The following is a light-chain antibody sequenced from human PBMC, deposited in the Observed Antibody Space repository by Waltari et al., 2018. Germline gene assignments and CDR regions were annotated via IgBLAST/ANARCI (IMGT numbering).Light chain of an antibody. CDR2: GNS. J-gene: IGLJ2*01. CDR3: QSYDSSLSGSVV. V-gene: IGLV1-40*01. CDR1: RSNSGAGYD. Sequence: QSVLTPPPSVSGAPGQRVTISCPGSRSNSGAGYDVNLYQQLPGTAPRVLIYGNSNRPSGVPDRFSGSKSGSSASLAITGLQTEDEADYYCQSYDSSLSGSVVFGGGTKLTVL.